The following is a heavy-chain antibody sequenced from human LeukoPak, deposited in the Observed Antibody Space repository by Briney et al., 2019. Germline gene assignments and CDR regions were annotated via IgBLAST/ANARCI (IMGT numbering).Heavy chain of an antibody. CDR3: ARHEEPYSSSWSPFDY. J-gene: IGHJ4*02. Sequence: SETLSLTCTVSGGSISSGDYYWSWIRQPPGKGLEWIGYIYYSGSTNYNPSLKSRVTISVDTSKNQFSLKLSSVTAADTAVYYCARHEEPYSSSWSPFDYWGQGTLVTVSS. CDR1: GGSISSGDYY. D-gene: IGHD6-13*01. V-gene: IGHV4-30-4*01. CDR2: IYYSGST.